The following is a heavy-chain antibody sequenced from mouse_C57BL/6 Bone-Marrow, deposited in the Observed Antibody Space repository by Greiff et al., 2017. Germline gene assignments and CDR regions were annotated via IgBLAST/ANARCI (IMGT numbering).Heavy chain of an antibody. Sequence: QVQLQQSGAELVKPGASVKLSCTASGYTFTNYCMQWVKQRPGQGLEWIGEIDPSDSYTNYNQEFKGKATLTVDTSSNTAYMQLSSLTSEDSAVYYCARRTALDYWGQGTTLTVSS. CDR2: IDPSDSYT. CDR1: GYTFTNYC. J-gene: IGHJ2*01. CDR3: ARRTALDY. V-gene: IGHV1-50*01. D-gene: IGHD3-3*01.